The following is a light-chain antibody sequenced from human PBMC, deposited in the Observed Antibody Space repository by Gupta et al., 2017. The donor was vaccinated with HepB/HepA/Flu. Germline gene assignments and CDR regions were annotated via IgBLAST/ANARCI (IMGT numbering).Light chain of an antibody. CDR2: RDT. V-gene: IGLV3-25*03. CDR3: QSPDKSGTYVL. J-gene: IGLJ2*01. Sequence: SYELTQPPSVSVSPGQTARITCSGDALPNQYAYWYQQKPGQAPGLVIYRDTERPSGIPERFSGSSSGTTVTLTIXGXQAEDEXDHYCQSPDKSGTYVLFGGGTKLTVL. CDR1: ALPNQY.